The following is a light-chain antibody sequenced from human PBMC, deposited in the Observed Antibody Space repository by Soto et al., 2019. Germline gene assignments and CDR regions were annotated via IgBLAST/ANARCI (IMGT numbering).Light chain of an antibody. J-gene: IGKJ4*01. CDR1: QSVNSH. V-gene: IGKV3-15*01. Sequence: IVMTQSPATLPVSPWERATLSCRTSQSVNSHLAWYQHKPGQAPRLLIYGASSRATGIPTRFSGSGSGTEFTLTIDSLQSEDFAIYFCQQYNNWPGTFGGGTKVDI. CDR2: GAS. CDR3: QQYNNWPGT.